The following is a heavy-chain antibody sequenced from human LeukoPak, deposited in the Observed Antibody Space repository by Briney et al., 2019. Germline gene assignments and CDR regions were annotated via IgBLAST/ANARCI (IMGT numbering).Heavy chain of an antibody. Sequence: GGSLRLSCAASGFTFSSYAMSWVRQAPGEGLEWVSVISGSGGSTYYADSVKGRSTIFRDNSKNTLYLQMNSLRAEDTAVYYCTKERRSIQFWATTFDDWGQGTLVTVSS. D-gene: IGHD5-18*01. CDR1: GFTFSSYA. CDR2: ISGSGGST. CDR3: TKERRSIQFWATTFDD. V-gene: IGHV3-23*01. J-gene: IGHJ4*02.